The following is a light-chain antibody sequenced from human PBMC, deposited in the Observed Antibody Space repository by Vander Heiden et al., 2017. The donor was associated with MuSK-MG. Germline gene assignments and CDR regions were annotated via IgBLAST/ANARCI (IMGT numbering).Light chain of an antibody. V-gene: IGLV8-61*01. Sequence: QTVVTQEPSFSVSPGGTVTLTCGLSAGAVSTSYFPSWYQQTPGQAPRTLIYNTDTRSSGVPDRFSGSILGNKADLIITGAQAGEECYEYCALYMGTSSVFGGGTKVTVL. CDR1: AGAVSTSYF. CDR3: ALYMGTSSV. CDR2: NTD. J-gene: IGLJ3*02.